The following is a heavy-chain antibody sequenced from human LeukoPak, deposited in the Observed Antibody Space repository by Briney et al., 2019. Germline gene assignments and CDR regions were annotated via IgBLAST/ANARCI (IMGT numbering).Heavy chain of an antibody. V-gene: IGHV3-7*03. CDR2: IKQDESEK. D-gene: IGHD6-6*01. CDR3: ARDSRAIAARPVGDY. J-gene: IGHJ4*02. CDR1: GFTFSSYW. Sequence: GGSLRLSCAASGFTFSSYWMSWVRQAPGKGLEWVANIKQDESEKYYVDSVKGRFTISRDNAKNSLYLQMNSLRAEDTALYYCARDSRAIAARPVGDYWGQGTLVTVSS.